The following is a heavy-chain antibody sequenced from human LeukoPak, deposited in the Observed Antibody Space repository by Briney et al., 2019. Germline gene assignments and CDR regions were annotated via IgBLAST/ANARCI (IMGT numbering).Heavy chain of an antibody. CDR1: GFTFSSYA. J-gene: IGHJ4*02. CDR3: TIFGVVIPTPDLDY. V-gene: IGHV3-23*01. D-gene: IGHD3-3*01. CDR2: ISGSGGST. Sequence: GGSLRLSCAASGFTFSSYAMSWVRQAPGKGLEWVSAISGSGGSTYYADSVKGRFTISRDNAKNTLFLQMNSLRVEDTGVYYCTIFGVVIPTPDLDYWGQGTLVTVSS.